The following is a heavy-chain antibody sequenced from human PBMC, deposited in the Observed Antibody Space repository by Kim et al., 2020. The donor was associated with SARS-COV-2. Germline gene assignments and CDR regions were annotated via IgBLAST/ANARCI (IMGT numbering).Heavy chain of an antibody. CDR1: GGSISSGSYY. Sequence: SETLSLTCTVSGGSISSGSYYWSWIRQPAGKGLEWIGRIYTSGSTNYNPSLKSRVTISVDTSKNQFSLKLSSVTAADTAVYYCARERSGIAAAGTPYNWFDPWGQGTLVTVSS. D-gene: IGHD6-13*01. V-gene: IGHV4-61*02. CDR3: ARERSGIAAAGTPYNWFDP. CDR2: IYTSGST. J-gene: IGHJ5*02.